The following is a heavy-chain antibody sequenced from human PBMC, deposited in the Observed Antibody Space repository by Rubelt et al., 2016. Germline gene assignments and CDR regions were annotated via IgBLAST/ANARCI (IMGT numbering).Heavy chain of an antibody. Sequence: LIYWDDDKRYSPSLKSRLTITKDTSKNQVVLTMTNMDPVDTATYYCAHIVYFDWLPPSDWFDPWGQGTLVTVSS. J-gene: IGHJ5*02. D-gene: IGHD3-9*01. V-gene: IGHV2-5*02. CDR3: AHIVYFDWLPPSDWFDP. CDR2: IYWDDDK.